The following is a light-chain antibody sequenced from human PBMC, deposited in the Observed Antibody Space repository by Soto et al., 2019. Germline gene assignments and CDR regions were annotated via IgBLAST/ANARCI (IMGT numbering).Light chain of an antibody. CDR2: DAS. CDR1: QSVSSY. CDR3: QQYGSSRPT. J-gene: IGKJ1*01. Sequence: MGLTQSPGTLSLSPGERATLSCRASQSVSSYLAWYQQTPGQAPRLLIYDASNRATGIPARFSGSGSGTDFTLTISRLEPEDFAVYYCQQYGSSRPTFGQGTKVDIK. V-gene: IGKV3-20*01.